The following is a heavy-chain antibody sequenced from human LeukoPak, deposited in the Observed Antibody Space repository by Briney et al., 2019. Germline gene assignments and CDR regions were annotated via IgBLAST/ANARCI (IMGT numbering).Heavy chain of an antibody. D-gene: IGHD2-2*01. Sequence: ASVKVSCKASGYTFTSYDINWVRQATGQGLEWMGWMNPNSGNTGYAQKFQGRVTITRNTSISTAYMELSSLRSEDTAVYYCARGNFRVVVPAAIPFDYWGQGTLVTVSS. CDR2: MNPNSGNT. CDR3: ARGNFRVVVPAAIPFDY. J-gene: IGHJ4*02. V-gene: IGHV1-8*03. CDR1: GYTFTSYD.